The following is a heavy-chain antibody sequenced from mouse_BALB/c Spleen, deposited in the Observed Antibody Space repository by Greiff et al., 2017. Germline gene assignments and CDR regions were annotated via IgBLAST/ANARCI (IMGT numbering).Heavy chain of an antibody. Sequence: VKLMESGPGLVAPSQSLSITCTVSGFSLTSYGVHWVRQPPGKGLEWLGVIWAGGSTNYNSALMSRLSISKDNSKSQVFLKMNSLQTDDTAMYYCARERKTGSYGNGAMDYWGQGTSVTVSS. J-gene: IGHJ4*01. D-gene: IGHD2-1*01. CDR2: IWAGGST. V-gene: IGHV2-9*02. CDR1: GFSLTSYG. CDR3: ARERKTGSYGNGAMDY.